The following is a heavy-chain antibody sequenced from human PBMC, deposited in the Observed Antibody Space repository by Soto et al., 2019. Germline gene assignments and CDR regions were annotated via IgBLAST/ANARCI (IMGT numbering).Heavy chain of an antibody. CDR1: GGSINYYY. CDR3: ARDRLGSGSYLAFEP. D-gene: IGHD3-10*01. CDR2: ITYSGNT. J-gene: IGHJ5*02. V-gene: IGHV4-59*01. Sequence: PSETLSLTCTVSGGSINYYYCSWIRQPPGRGLEWIGYITYSGNTNYNPSLKSRVSISLDTSRNQFSLMLSSVTAADTAVYYCARDRLGSGSYLAFEPWGQGTLVTVSS.